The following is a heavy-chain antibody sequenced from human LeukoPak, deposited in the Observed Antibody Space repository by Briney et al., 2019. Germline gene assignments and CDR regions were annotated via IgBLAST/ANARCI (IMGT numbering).Heavy chain of an antibody. Sequence: GASVKVSCKASGYTFTSYGISWVRQAPGQGLEWTGWISAYNGNTNYAQKLQGRVTMTTDTSTSTAYMELRSLRSDDTAVYYCARETTVVTLSGLGYWGQGTLVTVSS. CDR3: ARETTVVTLSGLGY. CDR1: GYTFTSYG. V-gene: IGHV1-18*01. CDR2: ISAYNGNT. D-gene: IGHD4-23*01. J-gene: IGHJ4*02.